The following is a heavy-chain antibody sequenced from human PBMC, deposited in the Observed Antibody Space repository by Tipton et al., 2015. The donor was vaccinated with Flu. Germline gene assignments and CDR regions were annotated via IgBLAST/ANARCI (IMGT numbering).Heavy chain of an antibody. V-gene: IGHV3-23*01. Sequence: SLRLSCAASGFTFDSYAMNWVRQAPGKGLEWVSVISASGGYSYYEDSVKGRFTISRDNSESTLYLQMNSLRVEDTAVSYCSKERVADFYDNCGYDPESFQAWGQGTRVTVSS. CDR3: SKERVADFYDNCGYDPESFQA. D-gene: IGHD3-22*01. CDR1: GFTFDSYA. J-gene: IGHJ1*01. CDR2: ISASGGYS.